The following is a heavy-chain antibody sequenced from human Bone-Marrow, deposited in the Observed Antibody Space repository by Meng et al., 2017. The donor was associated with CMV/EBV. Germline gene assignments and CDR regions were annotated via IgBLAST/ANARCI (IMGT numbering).Heavy chain of an antibody. CDR3: AKWGGDYGDG. J-gene: IGHJ4*02. CDR1: GFTFCNYA. V-gene: IGHV3-23*03. Sequence: LSLTCAASGFTFCNYAMSWVRQAPGKGLEWVSVIYTGSTNTYYADSVKGRFTISRDTSKNTLYLQMSSLRAEDTAVYYCAKWGGDYGDGWGQGTLVTVSS. CDR2: IYTGSTNT. D-gene: IGHD4-17*01.